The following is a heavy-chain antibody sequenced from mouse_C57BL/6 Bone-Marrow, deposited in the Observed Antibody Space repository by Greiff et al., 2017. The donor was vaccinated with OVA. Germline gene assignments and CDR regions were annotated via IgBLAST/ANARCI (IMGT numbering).Heavy chain of an antibody. J-gene: IGHJ2*01. Sequence: QVQLQQSGAELARPGASVKMFCKASGYTFTSYTMHWVKQRPGQGLEWIGYIYPSSGYTKFNQKFKDKATLTADKAPSTADMQLSSLTSEYSAVYYCARKGLGPLFDYWGQGTTLTVSS. CDR2: IYPSSGYT. V-gene: IGHV1-4*01. D-gene: IGHD4-1*01. CDR3: ARKGLGPLFDY. CDR1: GYTFTSYT.